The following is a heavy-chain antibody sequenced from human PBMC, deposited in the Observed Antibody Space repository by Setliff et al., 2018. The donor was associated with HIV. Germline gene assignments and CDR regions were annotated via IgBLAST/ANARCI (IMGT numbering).Heavy chain of an antibody. CDR3: ARRDGRSMNAFQI. D-gene: IGHD6-13*01. CDR2: IYPDDSNI. Sequence: GESLKISCEAVDYTFTTYWIGWVRQMPGEGLEWMGIIYPDDSNIRYNPSFQSQVTISADKSITTAYLEIHNLKASDTATYYCARRDGRSMNAFQIWGPGTMVT. CDR1: DYTFTTYW. J-gene: IGHJ3*01. V-gene: IGHV5-51*01.